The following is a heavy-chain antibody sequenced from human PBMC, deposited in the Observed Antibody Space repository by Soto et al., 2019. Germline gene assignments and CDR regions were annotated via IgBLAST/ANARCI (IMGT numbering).Heavy chain of an antibody. V-gene: IGHV1-69*06. Sequence: ASVKVSCKASGYTFTSYGISWVRQAPGQGLEWMGWISPNIGTANYAQKFQGRVTITADKSTSTAYMELSSLRSEDTAVYYCAGGYCSSTSCRGNVYYYYGMDVWGQGTTVTVSS. CDR2: ISPNIGTA. D-gene: IGHD2-2*01. J-gene: IGHJ6*02. CDR3: AGGYCSSTSCRGNVYYYYGMDV. CDR1: GYTFTSYG.